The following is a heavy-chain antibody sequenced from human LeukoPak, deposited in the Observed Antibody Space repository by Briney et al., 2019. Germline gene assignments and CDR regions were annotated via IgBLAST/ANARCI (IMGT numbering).Heavy chain of an antibody. D-gene: IGHD3-16*02. CDR1: GGSISSSSYY. CDR3: ARDPWSRYDYVWGSYRYSY. V-gene: IGHV4-39*07. Sequence: SSETLSLTCTVSGGSISSSSYYWGWIRQPPGKGLEWIGSIYYSGSTYYNPSLKSRVTISVDTSKNQFSLKLSSVTAADTAVYYCARDPWSRYDYVWGSYRYSYWGQGTLVTVSS. J-gene: IGHJ4*02. CDR2: IYYSGST.